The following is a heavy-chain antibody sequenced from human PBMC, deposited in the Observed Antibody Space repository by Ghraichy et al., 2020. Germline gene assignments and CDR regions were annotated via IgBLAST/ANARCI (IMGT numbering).Heavy chain of an antibody. Sequence: LSLTCTVSGGSISSYYWSWIRQPPGKGLEWIGYIFYSGSTNYNPSLKSRVTISVDTSKNQFSLKLSSVTAADTAVYYCARDSGGPTYVDYWGQGTLLTVSS. D-gene: IGHD1-26*01. V-gene: IGHV4-59*01. CDR3: ARDSGGPTYVDY. CDR1: GGSISSYY. CDR2: IFYSGST. J-gene: IGHJ4*02.